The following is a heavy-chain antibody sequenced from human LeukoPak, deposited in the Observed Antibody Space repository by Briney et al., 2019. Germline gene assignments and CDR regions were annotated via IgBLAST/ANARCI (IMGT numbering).Heavy chain of an antibody. CDR2: INTNTGNP. D-gene: IGHD3-22*01. J-gene: IGHJ1*01. CDR3: ASHYYDSSGYYYAEYFQH. CDR1: GYTFTSYA. V-gene: IGHV7-4-1*02. Sequence: ASVKVSCKASGYTFTSYAMNWVRQAPGQGLEWMGWINTNTGNPTYAQGFTGRFVFSLDTSVSTAYLQISSLKAEDTAVYYCASHYYDSSGYYYAEYFQHWGQGTLVTVSS.